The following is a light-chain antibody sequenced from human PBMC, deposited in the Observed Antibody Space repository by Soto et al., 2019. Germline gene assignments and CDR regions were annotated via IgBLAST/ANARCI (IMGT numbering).Light chain of an antibody. CDR3: QQYHSYS. Sequence: DIQMTQSPSSLSASVGDRVTITCRASQSISSYLNWYQQKPGKAPKLLIYAASSLQSGVPSRFSGSGSGTEFTLTISNLQPDDFATYFCQQYHSYSFGQGTKVDIK. J-gene: IGKJ1*01. CDR1: QSISSY. V-gene: IGKV1-39*01. CDR2: AAS.